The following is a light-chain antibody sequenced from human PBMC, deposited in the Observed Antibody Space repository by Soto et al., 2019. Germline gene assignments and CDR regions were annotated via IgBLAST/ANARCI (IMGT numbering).Light chain of an antibody. J-gene: IGLJ3*02. CDR3: AAWDDSLNGWV. V-gene: IGLV1-44*01. Sequence: QAVVTQPPSASGTPGQRVTMSCSGSSSNIGSNTVNWYQQVPGTAPKLLIYSNNQRPSGVPDRFSDSKSATSASLAISGLQSEDEAEYYCAAWDDSLNGWVFGGGTKLTVL. CDR2: SNN. CDR1: SSNIGSNT.